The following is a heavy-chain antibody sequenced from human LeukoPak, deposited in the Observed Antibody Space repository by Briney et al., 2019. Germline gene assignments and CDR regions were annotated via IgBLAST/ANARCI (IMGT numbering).Heavy chain of an antibody. CDR2: IYYSGST. J-gene: IGHJ6*03. V-gene: IGHV4-30-4*01. D-gene: IGHD1-26*01. CDR1: GGSISSGDYY. Sequence: SQTLSLTCTVSGGSISSGDYYWSWIRQPPGKGLEWIGYIYYSGSTYYNPSLKSRVTISVDTSKNQFSLKLSSVTAADTAVYYCATRVGASYYYYYMDVWGKGTTVTVSS. CDR3: ATRVGASYYYYYMDV.